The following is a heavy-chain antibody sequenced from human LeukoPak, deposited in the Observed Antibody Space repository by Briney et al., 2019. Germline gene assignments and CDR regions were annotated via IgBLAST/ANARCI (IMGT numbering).Heavy chain of an antibody. Sequence: PSETLSLTCTVSGGSISSSSYYWGWIRQPPGKGLEWIGSIYYSGSTYYNPSLKSRVTISVDTSKNQFSLKLSSVTAADTAVYYCARWHRWLQYFDYWGQGTLVTVSS. CDR3: ARWHRWLQYFDY. CDR2: IYYSGST. J-gene: IGHJ4*02. D-gene: IGHD5-24*01. CDR1: GGSISSSSYY. V-gene: IGHV4-39*07.